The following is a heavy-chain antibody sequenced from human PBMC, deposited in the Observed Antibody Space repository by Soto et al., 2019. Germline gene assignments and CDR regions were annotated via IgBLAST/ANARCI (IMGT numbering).Heavy chain of an antibody. CDR1: GFTFSSYA. J-gene: IGHJ4*02. Sequence: LRLSCAASGFTFSSYAMSWVRQAPGKGLEWVSAISGSGGSTYYADSVKGRFTISRDNSKNTLYLQMNSLRAEDTAVYYCAKDGYSGYDPFDYWGQGTLVTVSS. CDR3: AKDGYSGYDPFDY. D-gene: IGHD5-12*01. V-gene: IGHV3-23*01. CDR2: ISGSGGST.